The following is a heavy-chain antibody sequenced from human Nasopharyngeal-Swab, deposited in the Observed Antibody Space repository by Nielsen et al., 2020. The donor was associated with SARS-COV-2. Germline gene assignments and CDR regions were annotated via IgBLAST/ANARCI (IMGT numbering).Heavy chain of an antibody. Sequence: GESLKISCVASGFTFSSYAMNWVRQAPGKGLEWVSAISRTYSTYYADSVRGRFTVSRDNAQNTLYLEMNSLKAEDTAVYYCVKDLAGRYGSWGQGTLVTVSS. J-gene: IGHJ5*02. CDR3: VKDLAGRYGS. V-gene: IGHV3-23*01. CDR2: ISRTYST. CDR1: GFTFSSYA. D-gene: IGHD1-26*01.